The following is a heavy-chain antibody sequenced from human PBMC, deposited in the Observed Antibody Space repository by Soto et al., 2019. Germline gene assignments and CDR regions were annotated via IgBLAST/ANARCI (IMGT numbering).Heavy chain of an antibody. J-gene: IGHJ5*02. CDR1: GYNFRSYA. Sequence: PGGSLRLSCAASGYNFRSYAMHWVRQAPGKGLEWVAVISYDESHGYYADSVKGRFTISRDNSKNTLYLQMNSLRGDDTAVYYCARAGYSSSWNWFDPWGQGTQVTVSS. D-gene: IGHD6-13*01. V-gene: IGHV3-30*04. CDR2: ISYDESHG. CDR3: ARAGYSSSWNWFDP.